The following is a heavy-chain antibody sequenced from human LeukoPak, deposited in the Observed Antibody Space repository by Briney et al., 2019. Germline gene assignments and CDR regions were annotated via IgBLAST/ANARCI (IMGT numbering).Heavy chain of an antibody. CDR1: GFTVSSNY. D-gene: IGHD1-26*01. V-gene: IGHV3-53*01. J-gene: IGHJ4*02. CDR3: ASEASGSYFAN. CDR2: IYGGGST. Sequence: GGSLRLSCAASGFTVSSNYMSWVRQAPGKGLEWVSVIYGGGSTYYADSVKGRFTISRDNSRNTLYLQMNSLRAEDTAVYYCASEASGSYFANWGQGTLVTVSS.